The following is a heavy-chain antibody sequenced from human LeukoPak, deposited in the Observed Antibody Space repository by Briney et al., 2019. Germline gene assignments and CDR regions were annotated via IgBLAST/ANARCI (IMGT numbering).Heavy chain of an antibody. D-gene: IGHD1-7*01. CDR1: GFTFSSFG. J-gene: IGHJ5*02. Sequence: PGGSLRLSCAASGFTFSSFGMHWVRQAPGKGLEWVAVIWYDASNKYYADSVKGRFTISRDNSKNTLCLYMNSLRDEDTAVYYCVRGVGVSRFNYLDPWGQGTLVIVSS. V-gene: IGHV3-33*01. CDR3: VRGVGVSRFNYLDP. CDR2: IWYDASNK.